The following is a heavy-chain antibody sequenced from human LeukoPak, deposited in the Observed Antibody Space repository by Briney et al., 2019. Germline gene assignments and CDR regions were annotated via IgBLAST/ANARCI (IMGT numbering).Heavy chain of an antibody. CDR2: INQDGSAK. CDR1: GFTFSGSW. J-gene: IGHJ4*02. V-gene: IGHV3-7*01. D-gene: IGHD7-27*01. CDR3: ARDLNWGQVDY. Sequence: PGGSLRLSCAASGFTFSGSWTSWVRQAPGRGLEWVANINQDGSAKNYLDSVKGRFTISIDRGKNSLYLQMNSLREDDTAVYYCARDLNWGQVDYWGQGTLVTVSS.